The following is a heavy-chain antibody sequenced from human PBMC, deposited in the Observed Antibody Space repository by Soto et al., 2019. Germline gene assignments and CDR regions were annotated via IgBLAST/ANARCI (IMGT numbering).Heavy chain of an antibody. CDR2: ISYDGSNK. CDR3: ARAYSSSSVPLEY. J-gene: IGHJ4*02. D-gene: IGHD6-6*01. V-gene: IGHV3-30-3*01. Sequence: GGSLRLSCAASGFTFSSYAMHWVRQAPGKGLEWVAVISYDGSNKYYADSVKGRFTISRDNSKNTLYLQMNSLRAEDTAVYYCARAYSSSSVPLEYWGQGTLVTVSS. CDR1: GFTFSSYA.